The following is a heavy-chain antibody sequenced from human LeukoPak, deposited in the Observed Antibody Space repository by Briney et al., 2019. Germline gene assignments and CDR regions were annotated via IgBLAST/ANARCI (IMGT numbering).Heavy chain of an antibody. CDR3: ARTSSWYWIDP. V-gene: IGHV3-30*03. J-gene: IGHJ5*02. CDR1: GFSFISYG. CDR2: ISDDGRSK. Sequence: GGSLRLSCAASGFSFISYGMHWVRQAPGKGLEWVGVISDDGRSKDYADSVKGRFTISRDNSKDTLYLQMNSLRDEDTAVYYCARTSSWYWIDPWGQGTLITVSS. D-gene: IGHD6-13*01.